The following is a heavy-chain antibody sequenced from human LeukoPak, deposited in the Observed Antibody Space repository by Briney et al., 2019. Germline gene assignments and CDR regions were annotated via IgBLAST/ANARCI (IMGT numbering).Heavy chain of an antibody. CDR2: INPNSGGT. V-gene: IGHV1-2*02. Sequence: ASVKVSCKASGYTFTAYYIHWVRQAPGQGLECMGWINPNSGGTDYTQQFQGRVTMTRDTSISTAYMELSRLRSDDTAVYYCVRAPASYAFDIWGQGTLVTVSS. J-gene: IGHJ3*02. CDR3: VRAPASYAFDI. CDR1: GYTFTAYY.